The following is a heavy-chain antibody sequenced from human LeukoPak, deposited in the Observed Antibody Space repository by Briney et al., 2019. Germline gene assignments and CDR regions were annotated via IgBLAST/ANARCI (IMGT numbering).Heavy chain of an antibody. J-gene: IGHJ4*02. Sequence: GGSLRLSCAASGFTVSSNYRSWVRQAPGKGLEWVAVIYSGGSTYYADSVKGRFTISRDNSKNTLYLQMNSLRAEDTAVYYCGREYDFWRGPHFDYWGQGTLVTVSS. V-gene: IGHV3-66*02. D-gene: IGHD3-3*01. CDR3: GREYDFWRGPHFDY. CDR1: GFTVSSNY. CDR2: IYSGGST.